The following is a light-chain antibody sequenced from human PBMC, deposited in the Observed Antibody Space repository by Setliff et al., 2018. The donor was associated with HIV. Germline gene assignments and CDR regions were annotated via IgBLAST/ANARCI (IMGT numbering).Light chain of an antibody. Sequence: SYELTQSPSVSVAPGKTARITCGGSNIGSKSVHWYQQKPGQAPVLVIFYDTDRPSGIPERFSASNSGNTATLTISRVEAGDEADYYCQVRDSSSDNWVFGGGTKVTVL. CDR3: QVRDSSSDNWV. V-gene: IGLV3-21*04. CDR1: NIGSKS. J-gene: IGLJ3*02. CDR2: YDT.